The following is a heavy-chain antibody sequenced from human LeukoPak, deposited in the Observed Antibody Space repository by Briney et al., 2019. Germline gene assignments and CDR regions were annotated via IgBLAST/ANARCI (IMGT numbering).Heavy chain of an antibody. CDR1: GYTFTDYY. D-gene: IGHD4-17*01. Sequence: ASVKVSCKGSGYTFTDYYIQWVRQAPGQGLEWMGWVGPKTGTTNYAQSFQGRVTMTRDTSITTAYMEMTRLTSDDTAVYYCARVSGYGEPYFNLWGQGTLLTVSS. CDR3: ARVSGYGEPYFNL. J-gene: IGHJ4*02. V-gene: IGHV1-2*02. CDR2: VGPKTGTT.